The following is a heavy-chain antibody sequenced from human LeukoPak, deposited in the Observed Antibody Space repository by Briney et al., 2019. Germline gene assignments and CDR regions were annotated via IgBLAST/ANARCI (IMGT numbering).Heavy chain of an antibody. Sequence: ASVKVSCKASGYTFTGYYMHWVRQAPGQGLEWMGWINPNSGGTNYAQKFQGRVTMTRDTSISTAYMKLSRLRSDDTAVYYCARSRLVVVPAAILYWGQGTLVTVSS. CDR1: GYTFTGYY. V-gene: IGHV1-2*02. J-gene: IGHJ4*02. D-gene: IGHD2-2*02. CDR2: INPNSGGT. CDR3: ARSRLVVVPAAILY.